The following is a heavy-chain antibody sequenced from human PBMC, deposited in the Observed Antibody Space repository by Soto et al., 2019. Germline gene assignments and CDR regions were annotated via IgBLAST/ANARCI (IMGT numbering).Heavy chain of an antibody. CDR2: IHADNGNT. Sequence: ASVKVSCKASGYTFTSYPMHWVRQAPGQRLEWMGWIHADNGNTKYSRKFQGRVTTSRDTSASTAYMELSSLRSEDTAVYYCARDNSGLGDYWGQGTLVTVSS. CDR1: GYTFTSYP. D-gene: IGHD6-13*01. V-gene: IGHV1-3*01. CDR3: ARDNSGLGDY. J-gene: IGHJ4*02.